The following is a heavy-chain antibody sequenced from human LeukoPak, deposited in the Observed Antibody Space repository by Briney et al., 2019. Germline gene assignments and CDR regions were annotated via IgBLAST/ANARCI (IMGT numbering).Heavy chain of an antibody. CDR1: GGSISSSSYY. V-gene: IGHV4-39*07. CDR2: IYYSGST. CDR3: ARSPHYYGSEFDY. Sequence: SETLSLTCTVSGGSISSSSYYWGWIRQPPGKGLEWIGSIYYSGSTYYNPSLKSRVTISVDTSKNQFSLKLSSVTAADTAVYYCARSPHYYGSEFDYWGQGTLVTVSS. J-gene: IGHJ4*02. D-gene: IGHD3-10*01.